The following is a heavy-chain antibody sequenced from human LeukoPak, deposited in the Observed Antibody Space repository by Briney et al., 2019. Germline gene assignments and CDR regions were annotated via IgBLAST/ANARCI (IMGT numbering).Heavy chain of an antibody. Sequence: GGSLRLSCAASGFTFSSYAMSWVRQAPGKGLEWVSGISGSGGSTYYADSLKGRFTISRDNAKNSLYLQVNSLRAEDTAVYYCARDSGSYYGMDVWGQRTTVTVSS. V-gene: IGHV3-23*01. D-gene: IGHD3-10*01. CDR1: GFTFSSYA. CDR2: ISGSGGST. J-gene: IGHJ6*02. CDR3: ARDSGSYYGMDV.